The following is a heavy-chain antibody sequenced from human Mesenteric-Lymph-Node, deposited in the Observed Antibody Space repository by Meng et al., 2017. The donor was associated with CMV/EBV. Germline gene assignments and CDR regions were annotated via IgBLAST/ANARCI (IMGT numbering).Heavy chain of an antibody. V-gene: IGHV4-31*03. D-gene: IGHD1-20*01. CDR3: ARDRYNWNLFDY. J-gene: IGHJ4*02. CDR2: IYYSGST. CDR1: GGSISSGGYY. Sequence: LRLSCTVSGGSISSGGYYWSWIRQHPGKGLEWIGYIYYSGSTYYNPSLKSRVTISVDTSKNQFSLKLSSVTAADTAVYYCARDRYNWNLFDYWGQGTLVTVSS.